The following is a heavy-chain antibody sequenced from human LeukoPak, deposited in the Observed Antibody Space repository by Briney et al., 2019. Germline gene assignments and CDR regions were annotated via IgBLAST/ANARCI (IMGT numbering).Heavy chain of an antibody. V-gene: IGHV3-33*01. J-gene: IGHJ4*02. CDR2: IWYDGSQK. Sequence: GGSLRLSCATSGFTFSSYGFHWVRQALGKGLEWVAVIWYDGSQKYYLDSVKGRFTISRDSFDNTVYLQMNGLRAEGTAVYYCARDLGHFSRGASYFDYWGQGALVTVSS. D-gene: IGHD4/OR15-4a*01. CDR1: GFTFSSYG. CDR3: ARDLGHFSRGASYFDY.